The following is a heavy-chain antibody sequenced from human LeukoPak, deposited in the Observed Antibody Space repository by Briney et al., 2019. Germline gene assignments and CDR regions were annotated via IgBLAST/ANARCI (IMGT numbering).Heavy chain of an antibody. CDR1: GLTLHDYA. Sequence: GGALRLSCAACGLTLHDYALHWVGQAPGRGVDGVSGISWNSGSIGYADSVKGRFTISRDNAKNSLYLQMNSLRAEDTAFYYCARELRGTVAGAQFDYWGQGTLVTVSS. CDR2: ISWNSGSI. D-gene: IGHD6-19*01. CDR3: ARELRGTVAGAQFDY. V-gene: IGHV3-9*01. J-gene: IGHJ4*02.